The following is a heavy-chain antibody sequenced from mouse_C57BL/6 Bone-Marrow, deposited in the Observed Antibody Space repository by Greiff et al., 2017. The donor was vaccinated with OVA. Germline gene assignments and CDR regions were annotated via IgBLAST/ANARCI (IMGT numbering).Heavy chain of an antibody. Sequence: EVQLQQSGPELVKPGASVKISCKASGYSFTDYNMNWVKQRNGKSLEWIGVINPNYGTTSYKQKFKGKATLTVDQTSSTAYMQLNSLTSEDSAVYYCAIEEDYYYGSWFAYWGQGTLVTVSA. V-gene: IGHV1-39*01. D-gene: IGHD1-1*01. CDR1: GYSFTDYN. CDR3: AIEEDYYYGSWFAY. J-gene: IGHJ3*01. CDR2: INPNYGTT.